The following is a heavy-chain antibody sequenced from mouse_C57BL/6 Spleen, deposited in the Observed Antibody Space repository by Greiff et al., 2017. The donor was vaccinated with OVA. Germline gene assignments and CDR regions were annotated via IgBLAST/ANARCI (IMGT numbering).Heavy chain of an antibody. CDR1: GFTIKDDY. J-gene: IGHJ4*01. Sequence: EVQLQQSGAELVRPGASVKLSCTASGFTIKDDYMHWVKQRPEQGLEWIGWIDPENGDTEYASKFQGKATITADTSSNTAYLQLSSLTSEDTAVYYCTTSAMDYWGQGTSVTVSS. CDR2: IDPENGDT. V-gene: IGHV14-4*01. CDR3: TTSAMDY.